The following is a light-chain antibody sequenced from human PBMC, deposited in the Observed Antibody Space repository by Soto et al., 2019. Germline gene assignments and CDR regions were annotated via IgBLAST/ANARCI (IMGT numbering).Light chain of an antibody. J-gene: IGKJ4*01. CDR3: QQYGSLIT. CDR2: GAS. CDR1: QSVSSSY. Sequence: EIVLTQSPCTLSLSPGERATLSCRACQSVSSSYLAWYQRKPGQAPRLLIHGASTRAAGISDRFSGSGSGTDFALTSSRLEPEDFAVYYCQQYGSLITFGGGTKVDIK. V-gene: IGKV3-20*01.